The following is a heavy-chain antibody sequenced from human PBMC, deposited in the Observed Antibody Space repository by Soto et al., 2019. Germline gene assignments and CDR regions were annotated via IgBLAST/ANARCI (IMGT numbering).Heavy chain of an antibody. CDR1: GGSISSGGYY. CDR3: ARGKYGSGSYCGLDWFDP. J-gene: IGHJ5*02. Sequence: QVQLQESGPGLVKPSQTLSLTCTVSGGSISSGGYYWSWIRQHPGKGLEWIGYIYYSGSTYYNPSLKSRVTISVDTSTNQFSLKLSSVTAADTAVYYCARGKYGSGSYCGLDWFDPWGQGTLVTVSS. CDR2: IYYSGST. V-gene: IGHV4-31*03. D-gene: IGHD3-10*01.